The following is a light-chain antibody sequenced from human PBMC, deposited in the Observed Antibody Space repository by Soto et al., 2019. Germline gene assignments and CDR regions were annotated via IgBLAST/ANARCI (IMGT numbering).Light chain of an antibody. CDR3: QQYGGSPRT. CDR2: GAS. Sequence: EVVMTQSPATLSVSPGERATLSCRASQSVGGTFLAWYQQKGGQAPRLLIHGASNRATGIPDRFSGSGSGTDFTLTISRLEPEDFAVYYCQQYGGSPRTFGQGTKV. CDR1: QSVGGTF. V-gene: IGKV3-20*01. J-gene: IGKJ1*01.